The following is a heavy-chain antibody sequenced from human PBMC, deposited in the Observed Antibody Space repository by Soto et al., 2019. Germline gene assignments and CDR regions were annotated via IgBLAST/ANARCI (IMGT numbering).Heavy chain of an antibody. Sequence: QVQLVQSGAEVKKPGASVKVSCKASGYTFTSYGISWVRQAPGQGLEWMGWISAYNGNTNYAQQLQGRVNMTTDTSTSTADMELRSLTSDDTAVYYCARGRGYYGSGGNWFDPWGQGTLVTVSS. CDR1: GYTFTSYG. D-gene: IGHD3-10*01. CDR2: ISAYNGNT. V-gene: IGHV1-18*01. CDR3: ARGRGYYGSGGNWFDP. J-gene: IGHJ5*02.